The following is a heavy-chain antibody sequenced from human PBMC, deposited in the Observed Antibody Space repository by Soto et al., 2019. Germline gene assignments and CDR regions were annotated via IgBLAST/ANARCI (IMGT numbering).Heavy chain of an antibody. D-gene: IGHD3-10*01. V-gene: IGHV1-69*13. Sequence: VKVSCKASGGTFSSYAISCVRQGPGQELEWMGGIIPIFGTANDAQKVQDRVTITADESTSTAYMELSSLRSEDTAVYYCARTDGSGSSYYFDYWGQGTLVTVSS. CDR2: IIPIFGTA. J-gene: IGHJ4*02. CDR1: GGTFSSYA. CDR3: ARTDGSGSSYYFDY.